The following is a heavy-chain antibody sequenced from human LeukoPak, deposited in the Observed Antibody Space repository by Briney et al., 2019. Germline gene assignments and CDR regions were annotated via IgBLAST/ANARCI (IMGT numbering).Heavy chain of an antibody. CDR2: ISPDSGYI. J-gene: IGHJ4*02. D-gene: IGHD6-13*01. V-gene: IGHV3-21*01. Sequence: GGSLTLSCAASGFTFSSHCLMWVRQAPGKGLEWVSSISPDSGYIYYPDSVKGRFTISRDNAENSLFLQMNSLGAEDTAVYYCAPFSAVTHYYFDYWGQGTLVTVSS. CDR1: GFTFSSHC. CDR3: APFSAVTHYYFDY.